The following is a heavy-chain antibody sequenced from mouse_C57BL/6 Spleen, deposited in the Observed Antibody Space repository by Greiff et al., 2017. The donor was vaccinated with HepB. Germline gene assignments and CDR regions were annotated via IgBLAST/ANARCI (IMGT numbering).Heavy chain of an antibody. J-gene: IGHJ3*01. CDR3: TRGDITTVVATPFAY. CDR1: GYTFTSYW. V-gene: IGHV1-5*01. CDR2: IYPGNSDT. D-gene: IGHD1-1*01. Sequence: QLQQSGTVLARPGASVKMSCKTSGYTFTSYWMHWVKQRPGQGLEWIGAIYPGNSDTSYNQKFKGKAKLTAVTSASTAYMELSSLTNEDSAVYYCTRGDITTVVATPFAYWGQGTLVTVSA.